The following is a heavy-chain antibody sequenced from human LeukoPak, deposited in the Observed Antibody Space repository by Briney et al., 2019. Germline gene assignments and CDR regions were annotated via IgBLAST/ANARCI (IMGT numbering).Heavy chain of an antibody. J-gene: IGHJ3*02. D-gene: IGHD3-22*01. Sequence: PGGSLRLSCAASGFTFDSYNMNWVRQAPGKGLELVSHISSSSSYIYYADSVKGRFTISRDNAKNSLYLQMNSLRAEDTAVYYCARDLYYDSSGDAFDIWGQGTMVTVSS. CDR3: ARDLYYDSSGDAFDI. CDR2: ISSSSSYI. CDR1: GFTFDSYN. V-gene: IGHV3-21*05.